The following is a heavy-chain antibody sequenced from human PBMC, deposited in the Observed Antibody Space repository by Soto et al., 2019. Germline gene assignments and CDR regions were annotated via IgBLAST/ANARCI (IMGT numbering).Heavy chain of an antibody. Sequence: QVQLQQSGPGLVKPSQTLSLTCAISGDSVSSNSAAWNWIRQSPSRGLEWLGRTYYRSKWYNDYAVSVKSRITINPDTSKNQFSLQLNSVTPEDTAVYYCARAQTYYDILTGYRESLNFDYWGQGTLVTVSS. V-gene: IGHV6-1*01. CDR3: ARAQTYYDILTGYRESLNFDY. CDR2: TYYRSKWYN. CDR1: GDSVSSNSAA. J-gene: IGHJ4*02. D-gene: IGHD3-9*01.